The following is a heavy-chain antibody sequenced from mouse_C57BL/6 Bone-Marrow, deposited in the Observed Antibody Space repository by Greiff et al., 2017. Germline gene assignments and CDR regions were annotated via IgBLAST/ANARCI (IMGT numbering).Heavy chain of an antibody. CDR1: GYTFTDYE. V-gene: IGHV1-15*01. Sequence: VQLQQSGAELVRPGASVTLSCKASGYTFTDYEMHWVKQTPVHGLEWIGAIDPETGGTAYNQKFKGKAILTADKSSSKAYMELRSLTSEDSAIYYCTRGRITTVVGEDWYFDVWGTGTLVTVS. J-gene: IGHJ1*03. CDR3: TRGRITTVVGEDWYFDV. CDR2: IDPETGGT. D-gene: IGHD1-1*01.